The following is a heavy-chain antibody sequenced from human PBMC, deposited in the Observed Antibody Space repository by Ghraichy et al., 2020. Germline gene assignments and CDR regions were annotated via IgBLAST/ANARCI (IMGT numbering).Heavy chain of an antibody. CDR3: AKYVSGFWSGQNWFDP. CDR2: ISGSGGST. J-gene: IGHJ5*02. Sequence: LSLTCAASGFTFSSYAMSWVRQAPGKWLEWVSVISGSGGSTYYADSVKGRFTISRDNSKNTLYLQMNSLRAEDTAVYYCAKYVSGFWSGQNWFDPWGQGTLVTGSS. V-gene: IGHV3-23*01. D-gene: IGHD3-3*01. CDR1: GFTFSSYA.